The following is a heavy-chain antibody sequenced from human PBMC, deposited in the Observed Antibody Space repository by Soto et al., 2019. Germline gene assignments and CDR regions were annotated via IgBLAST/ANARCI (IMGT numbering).Heavy chain of an antibody. CDR1: GFSLSTSGVG. V-gene: IGHV2-5*01. D-gene: IGHD6-19*01. Sequence: SGPTLVNPTQTLTLTCTFSGFSLSTSGVGVGWIRQPPGKALEWLALIFWNDDKRYSPSLKSRLAITKDTSKNQVVLTMTNMDPVDTATYYCAHRQLAVAAVSYHFGYWGQGALVTVSS. CDR3: AHRQLAVAAVSYHFGY. J-gene: IGHJ4*02. CDR2: IFWNDDK.